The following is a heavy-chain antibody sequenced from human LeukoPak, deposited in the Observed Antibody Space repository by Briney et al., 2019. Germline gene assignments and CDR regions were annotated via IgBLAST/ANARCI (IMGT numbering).Heavy chain of an antibody. V-gene: IGHV3-9*01. Sequence: GRSLRLSCAASGFTFDDYAMHWVRQAPGKGLEWVSGISWNSGSIGYADSVKGRFTISRDNAKNSLYLQMNSLRAEDTALYYCAKVSSSWCSPFDYWGQGTLVTVSS. CDR2: ISWNSGSI. J-gene: IGHJ4*02. CDR1: GFTFDDYA. D-gene: IGHD6-13*01. CDR3: AKVSSSWCSPFDY.